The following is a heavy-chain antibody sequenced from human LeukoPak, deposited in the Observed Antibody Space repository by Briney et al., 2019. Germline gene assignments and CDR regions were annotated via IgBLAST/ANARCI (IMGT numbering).Heavy chain of an antibody. CDR1: GFTFSDYY. CDR3: AREFIWNAERYHYMHV. CDR2: ISGDSDTI. Sequence: GGSLRLSCTGSGFTFSDYYMSWIRQAPGKGLEEFSYISGDSDTIYYADSVKGRFTISRDNAKKSLFLQMNSLRAEDTAVYYCAREFIWNAERYHYMHVSGKGTTVTVSS. D-gene: IGHD1-1*01. J-gene: IGHJ6*03. V-gene: IGHV3-11*01.